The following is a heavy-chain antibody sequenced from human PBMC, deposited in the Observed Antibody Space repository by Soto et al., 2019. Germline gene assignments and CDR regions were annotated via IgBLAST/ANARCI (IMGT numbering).Heavy chain of an antibody. V-gene: IGHV4-39*01. J-gene: IGHJ4*02. CDR2: IYYSRST. CDR3: ARQGDYGDYSYYFDY. Sequence: SETLSLTCTVSGGSISSSSYYWGWIRQPPGKGLEWIGSIYYSRSTYYNPSLKSRVTISVDTSKNQFSLKLSSVTAADTAVYYCARQGDYGDYSYYFDYWGQGTLVTVSS. CDR1: GGSISSSSYY. D-gene: IGHD4-17*01.